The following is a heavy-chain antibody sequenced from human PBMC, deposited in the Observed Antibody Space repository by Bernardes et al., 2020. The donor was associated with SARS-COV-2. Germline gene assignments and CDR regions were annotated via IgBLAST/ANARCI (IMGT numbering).Heavy chain of an antibody. J-gene: IGHJ3*01. CDR2: ISGSGVSA. CDR1: GFTFSSYD. V-gene: IGHV3-23*01. CDR3: AIEGASNVFDL. Sequence: GGSLRLSCAPSGFTFSSYDMSWVRQAPGKGLEWVSGISGSGVSAYYADSVKGRFTISRDNAKNSLNLQMNRLRAEDTAVYYCAIEGASNVFDLWGQGTMVNVSS. D-gene: IGHD6-6*01.